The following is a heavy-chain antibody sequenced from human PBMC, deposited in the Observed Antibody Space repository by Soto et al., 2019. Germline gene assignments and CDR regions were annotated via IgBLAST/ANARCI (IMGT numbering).Heavy chain of an antibody. D-gene: IGHD2-2*01. J-gene: IGHJ4*02. CDR2: ISGSGVST. CDR3: AKEADIVIGPVAGPVAFSFDL. V-gene: IGHV3-23*01. CDR1: GFTFSSYA. Sequence: GSLRLSCAASGFTFSSYAMTWVRQAPGKGLEWVSGISGSGVSTYYADSVKGRFTISRDNSKNMMYMQMNSLRPEDTAVYYCAKEADIVIGPVAGPVAFSFDLWGQGTPVTVSS.